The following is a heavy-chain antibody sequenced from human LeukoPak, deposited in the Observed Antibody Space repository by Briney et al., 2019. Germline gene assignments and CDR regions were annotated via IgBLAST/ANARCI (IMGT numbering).Heavy chain of an antibody. V-gene: IGHV3-30*18. CDR2: ISDDGSNK. J-gene: IGHJ4*02. D-gene: IGHD5-12*01. Sequence: PGGSLRLSCAASGFTFSGYGMHWVRQAPGKGLEWVAVISDDGSNKYYADSVKGRFTISRDNSKNTLYLQMNSLRAEDTAVYYCAKEGRGYRGSWGQGTLVTVSS. CDR1: GFTFSGYG. CDR3: AKEGRGYRGS.